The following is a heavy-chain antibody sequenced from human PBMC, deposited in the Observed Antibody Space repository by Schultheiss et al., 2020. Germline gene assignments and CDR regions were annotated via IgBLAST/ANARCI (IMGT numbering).Heavy chain of an antibody. J-gene: IGHJ6*02. V-gene: IGHV3-74*01. D-gene: IGHD3-9*01. Sequence: GGSLRLSCAASGFTFSSYWMHWVRQAPGKGLVWVSRINSDGSSTSYADSVKGRFTISRDNAKNTLYLQMNSLRAEDTAVYYCARDGGGRAEVLRYFDWLSMTPYYYYGMDVWGQGTTVTVSS. CDR2: INSDGSST. CDR1: GFTFSSYW. CDR3: ARDGGGRAEVLRYFDWLSMTPYYYYGMDV.